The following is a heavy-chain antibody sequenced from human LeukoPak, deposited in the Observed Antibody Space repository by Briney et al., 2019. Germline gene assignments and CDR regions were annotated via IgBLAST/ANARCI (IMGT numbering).Heavy chain of an antibody. CDR2: VYYSGTT. J-gene: IGHJ5*02. V-gene: IGHV4-59*01. CDR1: GVPISNYY. Sequence: SETLSLTCTVSGVPISNYYWNWIRQSPGKGLEGIGYVYYSGTTDYNPSLQSRVTISVDMSKNPFSLELSSVTAADTAVYYCARGGVVGTMLRGINWFDPWGQGTLVAVSS. CDR3: ARGGVVGTMLRGINWFDP. D-gene: IGHD3-10*01.